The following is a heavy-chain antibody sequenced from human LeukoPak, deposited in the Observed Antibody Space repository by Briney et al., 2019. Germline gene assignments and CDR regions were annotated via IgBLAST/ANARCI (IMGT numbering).Heavy chain of an antibody. Sequence: SETLSLTCTVSGGSISSYYWSWIRQPPGKGLEWIGYIYYSGSTNYNPSLKSRVTISVDTSKNQFSLKLSSVTAADTAVYYCARQRYNWNDVDNWFDPWGQGTLVTVSS. CDR1: GGSISSYY. CDR3: ARQRYNWNDVDNWFDP. V-gene: IGHV4-59*08. CDR2: IYYSGST. D-gene: IGHD1-1*01. J-gene: IGHJ5*02.